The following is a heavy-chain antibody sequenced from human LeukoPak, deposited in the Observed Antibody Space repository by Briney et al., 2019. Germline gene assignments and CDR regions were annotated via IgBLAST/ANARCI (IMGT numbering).Heavy chain of an antibody. CDR2: IHTSGST. D-gene: IGHD2-2*02. J-gene: IGHJ3*02. CDR3: ARGICSSTSCYTPGAFDI. CDR1: GGSISNSY. V-gene: IGHV4-4*07. Sequence: PSETLSLTCTVSGGSISNSYGSWIRQPAGKGLEWIGRIHTSGSTNYNPSLKSRVTMSVDTSKNQFSLKLSSVTAADTAVYYCARGICSSTSCYTPGAFDIWGQGTMVTVSS.